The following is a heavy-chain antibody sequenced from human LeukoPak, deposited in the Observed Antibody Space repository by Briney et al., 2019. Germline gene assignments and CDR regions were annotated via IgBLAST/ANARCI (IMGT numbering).Heavy chain of an antibody. J-gene: IGHJ5*02. Sequence: KPSENLSLTCTVTGGSISSYYWSWVRQPPGMGLECIGDIYYSGSTNYKPSLKSRVTISVDTSKNQFSLKLSSVTAADTAVYYCARDLRYSSGWFHWFDPWGQGTLVTVSS. D-gene: IGHD6-19*01. CDR2: IYYSGST. CDR3: ARDLRYSSGWFHWFDP. V-gene: IGHV4-59*01. CDR1: GGSISSYY.